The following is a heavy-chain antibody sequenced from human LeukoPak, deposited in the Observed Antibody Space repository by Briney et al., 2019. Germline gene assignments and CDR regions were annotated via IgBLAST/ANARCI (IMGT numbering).Heavy chain of an antibody. CDR1: GFTFSSYG. V-gene: IGHV3-30*18. Sequence: PGGSLRLSCAASGFTFSSYGMHWVRQAPGKGLEWVAVISYDGSNKYYADSVKGRFTISRDNSKNTLCLQMDSLRAEDTAVYYCAKDWGAIQGYFDYWGQGTLVTVSS. D-gene: IGHD5-18*01. J-gene: IGHJ4*02. CDR3: AKDWGAIQGYFDY. CDR2: ISYDGSNK.